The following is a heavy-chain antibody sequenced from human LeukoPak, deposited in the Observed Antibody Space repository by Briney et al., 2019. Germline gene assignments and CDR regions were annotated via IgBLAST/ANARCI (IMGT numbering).Heavy chain of an antibody. CDR1: GFTFSSYG. J-gene: IGHJ4*02. D-gene: IGHD6-13*01. V-gene: IGHV3-33*06. CDR2: IWYDGSNK. CDR3: AKGAAAGKYYFDY. Sequence: GGSLRLSCAASGFTFSSYGMHWVRQAPGKGLEWVAVIWYDGSNKYYADSVKGRLTISRDNSKNTLYLQMNSLRAEDTAVYYCAKGAAAGKYYFDYWGQGTLVTVSS.